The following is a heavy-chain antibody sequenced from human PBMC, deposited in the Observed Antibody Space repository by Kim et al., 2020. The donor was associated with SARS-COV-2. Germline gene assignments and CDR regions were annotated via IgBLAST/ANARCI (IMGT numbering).Heavy chain of an antibody. Sequence: HSGVTNYDQALKSRVTISVDTSKNPLSRKLSSVTGADTAVYYCARGGLDYWGQGTLVTVSS. CDR2: HSGVT. J-gene: IGHJ4*02. V-gene: IGHV4-34*01. CDR3: ARGGLDY.